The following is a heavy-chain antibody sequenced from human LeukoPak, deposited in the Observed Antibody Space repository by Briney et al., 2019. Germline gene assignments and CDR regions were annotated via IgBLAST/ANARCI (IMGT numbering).Heavy chain of an antibody. Sequence: SVKVSCKGSGGTFSSYAISWVRQAPGQGLEWMGGIIPIFGTANYAHKLQGRVTITTDESTSTGYMELSSQRSEDRAVYYCARESVRIAAAERGYFDYWGQGTLVTVSS. CDR3: ARESVRIAAAERGYFDY. V-gene: IGHV1-69*05. D-gene: IGHD6-13*01. CDR1: GGTFSSYA. J-gene: IGHJ4*02. CDR2: IIPIFGTA.